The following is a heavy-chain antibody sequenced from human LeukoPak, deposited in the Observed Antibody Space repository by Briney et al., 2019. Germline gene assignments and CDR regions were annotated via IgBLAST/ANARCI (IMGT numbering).Heavy chain of an antibody. CDR3: ARDLGLTISANWFDP. J-gene: IGHJ5*02. CDR2: VYHTGAN. CDR1: VNPKSSGYF. Sequence: PSETLSLTCGVSVNPKSSGYFWVWIRQPPGKALEGIGSVYHTGANYYNPSLKSPVAISVDTSKNQFSLELHSVTAADTAVYYCARDLGLTISANWFDPWGQGTLVTVSS. V-gene: IGHV4-38-2*02. D-gene: IGHD3-3*01.